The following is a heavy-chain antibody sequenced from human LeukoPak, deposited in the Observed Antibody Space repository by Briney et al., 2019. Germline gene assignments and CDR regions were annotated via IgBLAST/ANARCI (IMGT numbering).Heavy chain of an antibody. Sequence: ASVKVSCKASGYTFTSYGISWVRQAPGQGLEWMGWISAYNGNTNYAQKLQGRVTMTTDTSTSTAYMELRSLRSDDTAVYYCVTGYYPGGPFDYWGQGTLVTVSS. CDR3: VTGYYPGGPFDY. J-gene: IGHJ4*02. CDR2: ISAYNGNT. D-gene: IGHD3-22*01. CDR1: GYTFTSYG. V-gene: IGHV1-18*01.